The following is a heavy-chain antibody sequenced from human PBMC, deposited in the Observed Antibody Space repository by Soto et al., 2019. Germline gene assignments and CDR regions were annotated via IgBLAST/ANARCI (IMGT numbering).Heavy chain of an antibody. CDR3: ATPGYCSGGSCYYFDY. CDR2: FDPEDGET. D-gene: IGHD2-15*01. CDR1: GYTLTELS. Sequence: ASVKVSCKVSGYTLTELSMHWVRQAPGKGLERMGGFDPEDGETIYAQKFQGRVTMTEDTSTDTAYMELSSLRSEDTAVYYCATPGYCSGGSCYYFDYWGQGTLVTVSS. V-gene: IGHV1-24*01. J-gene: IGHJ4*02.